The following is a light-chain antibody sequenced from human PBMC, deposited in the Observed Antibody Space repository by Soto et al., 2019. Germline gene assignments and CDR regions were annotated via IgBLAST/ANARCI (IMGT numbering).Light chain of an antibody. Sequence: ELGMTQSPATLSVSPGERATRSCRASQSVSSTYLAWYQQRPGQAPRLLIYGASSRATGIPDRFSGSGSGTDFTLTISRLEPEDFAVYYCHQYSSSTKTFGQGTKVDIK. V-gene: IGKV3-20*01. CDR2: GAS. CDR3: HQYSSSTKT. CDR1: QSVSSTY. J-gene: IGKJ1*01.